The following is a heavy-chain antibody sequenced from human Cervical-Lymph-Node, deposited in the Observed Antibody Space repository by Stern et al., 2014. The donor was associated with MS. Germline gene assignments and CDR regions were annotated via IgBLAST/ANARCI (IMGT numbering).Heavy chain of an antibody. D-gene: IGHD3-3*01. CDR3: ARVTEFLRFFYPDY. J-gene: IGHJ4*02. CDR1: GGAVSSGDRY. CDR2: ISYSGNT. V-gene: IGHV4-31*03. Sequence: VQLEESGPGLVKPSQTLSLTCTVSGGAVSSGDRYWSWIRQHPEKGLEWIGYISYSGNTSYNPSRESRVTIAMDRAKNQFSLKLRSVTAADTAVYYCARVTEFLRFFYPDYWGQGIRVTVSS.